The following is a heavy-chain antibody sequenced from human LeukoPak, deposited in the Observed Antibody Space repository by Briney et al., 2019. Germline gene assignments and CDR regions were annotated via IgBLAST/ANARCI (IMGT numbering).Heavy chain of an antibody. J-gene: IGHJ4*02. CDR3: ARYTGGGVY. D-gene: IGHD2-2*02. V-gene: IGHV3-74*01. Sequence: GGSLRLSCAVSGFTFSSGYMHWVRQPPGKGPVWVSRISSVGSNTIYADSVKGRFTISRDDARNTLYLQMNSLRDADTAVYYCARYTGGGVYWGQGTLVTVSS. CDR2: ISSVGSNT. CDR1: GFTFSSGY.